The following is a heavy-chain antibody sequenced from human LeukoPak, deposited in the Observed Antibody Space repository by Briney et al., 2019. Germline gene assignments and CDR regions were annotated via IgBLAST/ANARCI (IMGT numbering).Heavy chain of an antibody. D-gene: IGHD2-2*01. Sequence: SETLSLTCAVYGGSFSGYYWSWIRQPPGKGLEWIGEINHSGSTNYNPSLKSRVTISVDTSKNQFSLKLTSVTAADTAVYYCARDDWTYCSSTTCPDAYIWGQGTMVTVSS. CDR3: ARDDWTYCSSTTCPDAYI. V-gene: IGHV4-34*01. CDR1: GGSFSGYY. J-gene: IGHJ3*02. CDR2: INHSGST.